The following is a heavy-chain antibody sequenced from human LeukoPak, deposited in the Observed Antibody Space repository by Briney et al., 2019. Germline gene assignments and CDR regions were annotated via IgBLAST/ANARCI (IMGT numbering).Heavy chain of an antibody. V-gene: IGHV3-48*04. D-gene: IGHD3-10*01. CDR2: IGSSSTI. J-gene: IGHJ4*02. Sequence: GGSLRLSCAASGFTFSSYSMNWVRQAPGKGLEWVSYIGSSSTIYYADSVKGRFTISRDNAKNSLYLQMNSLRAEDTAVYYCAKDGSGSYDYWGQGTLVTVSS. CDR1: GFTFSSYS. CDR3: AKDGSGSYDY.